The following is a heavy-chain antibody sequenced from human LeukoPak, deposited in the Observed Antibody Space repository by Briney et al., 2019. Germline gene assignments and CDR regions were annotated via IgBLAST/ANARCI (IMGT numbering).Heavy chain of an antibody. V-gene: IGHV6-1*01. CDR3: ARRLTRYDCFDP. D-gene: IGHD1-1*01. CDR1: GDSVSSNSAT. CDR2: TYYRSTWYN. Sequence: SQTLSLTCAISGDSVSSNSATWNWIRQSPSRGLEWLGRTYYRSTWYNDYAVSVRGRITVNPDASKNQISLHLNSVTPEDTAVYYCARRLTRYDCFDPWGQGILVTVSS. J-gene: IGHJ5*02.